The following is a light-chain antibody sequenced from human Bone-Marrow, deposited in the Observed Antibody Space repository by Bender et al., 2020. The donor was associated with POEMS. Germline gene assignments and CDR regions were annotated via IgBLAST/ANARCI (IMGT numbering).Light chain of an antibody. J-gene: IGLJ3*02. Sequence: QSALTQPASVSGSPGQSITISCTGTSSDVGLYNYVSWYQQHPRKVPKLIIYNVSNRPSGVSNRFSGSKSGNTASLTISGLQAEDEADYYCSSFTSSSTLVFGGGTKLTVL. CDR1: SSDVGLYNY. CDR3: SSFTSSSTLV. V-gene: IGLV2-14*01. CDR2: NVS.